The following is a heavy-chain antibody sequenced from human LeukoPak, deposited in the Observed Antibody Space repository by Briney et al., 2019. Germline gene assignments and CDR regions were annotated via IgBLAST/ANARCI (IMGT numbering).Heavy chain of an antibody. V-gene: IGHV3-21*01. J-gene: IGHJ3*02. CDR2: ISSSSSYI. D-gene: IGHD6-19*01. CDR3: ASDLIAVADAFDI. Sequence: PGGSLRLSCAASGFTLSSYSMNWVRQAPGKGLEWVSSISSSSSYIYYADSVKGRFTISRDNAKNSLYLQMNSLRAEDTAVYYCASDLIAVADAFDIWGQGTMATVSS. CDR1: GFTLSSYS.